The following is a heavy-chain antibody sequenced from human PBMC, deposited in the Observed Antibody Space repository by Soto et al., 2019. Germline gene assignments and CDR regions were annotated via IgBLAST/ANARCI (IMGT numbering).Heavy chain of an antibody. CDR3: ARGTGYSSSWLVAY. Sequence: QVQLVESGGGVVQPGRSLRLSCAASGFTFSSYGMHWVRQAPGKGLEWVAVIWYDGSNKYYADSVKGRFTISRDNSKNPLYLQMNSLRAEDTAVYYCARGTGYSSSWLVAYWGQGTLVTVSS. V-gene: IGHV3-33*01. CDR1: GFTFSSYG. D-gene: IGHD6-13*01. CDR2: IWYDGSNK. J-gene: IGHJ4*02.